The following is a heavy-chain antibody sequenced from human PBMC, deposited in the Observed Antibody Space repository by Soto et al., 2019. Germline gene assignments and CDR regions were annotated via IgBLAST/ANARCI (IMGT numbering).Heavy chain of an antibody. CDR3: AKGAR. CDR2: IKQDGSVQ. J-gene: IGHJ4*02. V-gene: IGHV3-7*01. Sequence: WISWVRQAPGKGLEWVANIKQDGSVQYYMDSVEGRFTISRDNAKNSLYLQMNSLRAEDTAVYYCAKGARWGQGTLVTVSS. CDR1: W.